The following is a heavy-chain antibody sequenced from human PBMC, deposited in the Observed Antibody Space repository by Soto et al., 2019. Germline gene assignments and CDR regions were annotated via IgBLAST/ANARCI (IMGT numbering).Heavy chain of an antibody. Sequence: SETLSLTCTVSCASIGSGNYYWSWIRQPPGKGLEWIGYVYYSGTTNYNPSLPSRVTISVATSKNHFSLKLTSVTAADTAIYYCARHHRYCSGTSCYLFDFWGQGTLVTVSS. CDR3: ARHHRYCSGTSCYLFDF. V-gene: IGHV4-61*01. CDR1: CASIGSGNYY. D-gene: IGHD2-15*01. J-gene: IGHJ4*02. CDR2: VYYSGTT.